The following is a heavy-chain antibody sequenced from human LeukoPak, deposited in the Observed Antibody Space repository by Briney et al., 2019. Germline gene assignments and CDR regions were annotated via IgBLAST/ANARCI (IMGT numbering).Heavy chain of an antibody. CDR1: GYTFTDYY. V-gene: IGHV1-2*02. D-gene: IGHD2-8*01. CDR2: INPNSGGT. CDR3: ARDPPGVRYGRPIFDF. Sequence: ASVKVSCKASGYTFTDYYMHWVRQAPGQGLEWMGWINPNSGGTDYAQKFQGRVTMTRDKSISTAYMELYSLRSDDTAVYYCARDPPGVRYGRPIFDFWGQGTLVTVSS. J-gene: IGHJ4*02.